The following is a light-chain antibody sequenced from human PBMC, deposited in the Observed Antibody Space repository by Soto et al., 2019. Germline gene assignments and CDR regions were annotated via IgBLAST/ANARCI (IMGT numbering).Light chain of an antibody. J-gene: IGKJ1*01. Sequence: DIPMTQALSSVSASVGDRVTITCRASQDINNRVAWFQQRPGRDPKYLIQAASILQSGFPSRFSATGSGTDFTLTIDSLQPEDFATYYCLQVKNFPRTFGQGTKLEIK. CDR1: QDINNR. CDR3: LQVKNFPRT. CDR2: AAS. V-gene: IGKV1-12*01.